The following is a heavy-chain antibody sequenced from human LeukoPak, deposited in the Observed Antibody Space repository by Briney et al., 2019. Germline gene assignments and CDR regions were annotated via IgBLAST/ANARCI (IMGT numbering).Heavy chain of an antibody. CDR3: ARGGYYDSSGYPTERYYYYYYMDV. CDR1: GFTFDDYG. J-gene: IGHJ6*03. Sequence: GGSLRLSCAASGFTFDDYGMSWVRQAPGKGLEWVSGINWNGGSTGYADSVKGRFTISRDNAKNSLYLQMNSLRAEDTALYYCARGGYYDSSGYPTERYYYYYYMDVWGKGTTVTVSS. CDR2: INWNGGST. D-gene: IGHD3-22*01. V-gene: IGHV3-20*04.